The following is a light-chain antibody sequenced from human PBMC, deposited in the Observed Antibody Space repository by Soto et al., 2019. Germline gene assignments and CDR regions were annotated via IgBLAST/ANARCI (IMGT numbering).Light chain of an antibody. V-gene: IGKV3-11*01. CDR2: NAS. CDR3: QQRSNGTST. J-gene: IGKJ5*01. CDR1: QCFXSY. Sequence: DIVLTQCPATLSLSPGERATLSCRASQCFXSYFAWDQEKPGQAPSILXYNASNRATGSPARLSGSGSATDFTLTISTLDPEYFSVYYCQQRSNGTSTVGQGTRLEIK.